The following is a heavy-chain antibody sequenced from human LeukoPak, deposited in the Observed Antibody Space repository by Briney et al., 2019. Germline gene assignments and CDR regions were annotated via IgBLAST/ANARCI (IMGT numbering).Heavy chain of an antibody. CDR1: GGSISSSSYY. V-gene: IGHV4-31*03. CDR2: IYYSGST. Sequence: SETLSLTCTVSGGSISSSSYYWGWIRQHPGKGLEWIGYIYYSGSTYYNPSLKSRVTISVDTSKNQFSLKLSSVTAADTAVYYCARALDLGYCSGGSCVGMDVWGQGTTVTVSS. D-gene: IGHD2-15*01. J-gene: IGHJ6*02. CDR3: ARALDLGYCSGGSCVGMDV.